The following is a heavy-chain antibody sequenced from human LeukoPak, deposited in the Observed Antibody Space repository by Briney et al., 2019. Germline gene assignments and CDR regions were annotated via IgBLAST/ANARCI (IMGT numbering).Heavy chain of an antibody. J-gene: IGHJ4*02. CDR2: IGGGDT. CDR3: AKDGQSFNSMYDYFDS. V-gene: IGHV3-23*01. D-gene: IGHD2-8*01. Sequence: GGSLRLSCSASGFTFRNFAISWVREAPGKGLEWVSSIGGGDTHYADSVKGRFTISRDDSRSTVDLQMSSLRAEDTAVYYCAKDGQSFNSMYDYFDSWGQGTLVTVSS. CDR1: GFTFRNFA.